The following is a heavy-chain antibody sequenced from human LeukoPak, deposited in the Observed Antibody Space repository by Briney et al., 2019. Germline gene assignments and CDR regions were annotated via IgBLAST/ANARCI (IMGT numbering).Heavy chain of an antibody. CDR1: GYIFTGYY. V-gene: IGHV1-2*02. Sequence: AASVKVSCKASGYIFTGYYMHWVRQAPGQGVEWMGWINPNSGDTNYAQKFQGRVTMTRDMSTSTVYMELSSLRSEDTAVYYCASGRGVDTAMVMGYFQHWGQGTLVTVSS. CDR2: INPNSGDT. D-gene: IGHD5-18*01. CDR3: ASGRGVDTAMVMGYFQH. J-gene: IGHJ1*01.